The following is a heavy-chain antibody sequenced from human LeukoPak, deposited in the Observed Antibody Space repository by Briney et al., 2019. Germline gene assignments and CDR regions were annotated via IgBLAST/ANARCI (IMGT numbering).Heavy chain of an antibody. CDR1: GGTFSSYA. CDR3: APGIHGSSGYYLDY. J-gene: IGHJ4*02. CDR2: IIPIFGTA. D-gene: IGHD3-22*01. V-gene: IGHV1-69*06. Sequence: GASVKVSCKASGGTFSSYAISWVRQAPGQGLEWMGGIIPIFGTANYAQKFQGRVTMTEDTSTDTAYMELSSLRSEDTAVYYCAPGIHGSSGYYLDYWGQGTLVTVSS.